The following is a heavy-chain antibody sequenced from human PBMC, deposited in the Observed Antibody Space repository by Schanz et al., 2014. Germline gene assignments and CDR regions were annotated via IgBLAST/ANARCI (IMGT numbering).Heavy chain of an antibody. D-gene: IGHD2-8*01. J-gene: IGHJ5*01. CDR3: AKWEDIVPEPEPMRGWFDS. Sequence: GSLRLSCVASGFNFYTSAMTWVRQAPGKGLEWVSVISARGEVSKYSDSVKGRFIVSRDNSRASLFLQMDSLRAADTAFYYCAKWEDIVPEPEPMRGWFDSWGQGILVTVSS. CDR1: GFNFYTSA. V-gene: IGHV3-23*01. CDR2: ISARGEVS.